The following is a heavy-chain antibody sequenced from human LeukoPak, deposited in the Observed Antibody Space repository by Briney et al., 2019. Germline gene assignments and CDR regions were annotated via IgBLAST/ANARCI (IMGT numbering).Heavy chain of an antibody. CDR3: AKDLYLYYEVGNY. J-gene: IGHJ4*02. Sequence: PGGSLRLSCAASGFTFSSYAMSWVRQAPGKGLEWVSAISGSGGSTYYADSVKGRFTISRDNSKNTLYLQMDSLRAEDTAVYYCAKDLYLYYEVGNYWGQGTLVTVSS. CDR1: GFTFSSYA. CDR2: ISGSGGST. V-gene: IGHV3-23*01. D-gene: IGHD3-22*01.